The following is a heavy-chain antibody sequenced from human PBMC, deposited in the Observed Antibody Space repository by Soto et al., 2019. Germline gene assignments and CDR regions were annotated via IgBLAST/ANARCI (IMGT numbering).Heavy chain of an antibody. Sequence: SETLSLTCTVSGVSIRNYYWNWVRQPPGKGLEWIGYIYNSGSTKYNPSLKSRVTISVDTSKNQFSLQLNSVTATDTAVYYCVRGFYDSAGYSAPFDSWGQGTLVTVSS. D-gene: IGHD3-22*01. V-gene: IGHV4-59*01. J-gene: IGHJ4*02. CDR3: VRGFYDSAGYSAPFDS. CDR1: GVSIRNYY. CDR2: IYNSGST.